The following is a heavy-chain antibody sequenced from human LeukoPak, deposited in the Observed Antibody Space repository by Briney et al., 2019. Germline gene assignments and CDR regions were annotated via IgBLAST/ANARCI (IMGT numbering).Heavy chain of an antibody. J-gene: IGHJ4*02. CDR1: GYAFTGYY. CDR2: INPNSGGT. D-gene: IGHD6-6*01. CDR3: ARGPRTSGSSSSLAFDY. Sequence: ASVKVSCKASGYAFTGYYMHWVRQAPGQGLEWMGWINPNSGGTNYAQKFQGRVTMTRDTSISTAYIELSRLRSDDTAVYYCARGPRTSGSSSSLAFDYWGQGTLVTVSS. V-gene: IGHV1-2*02.